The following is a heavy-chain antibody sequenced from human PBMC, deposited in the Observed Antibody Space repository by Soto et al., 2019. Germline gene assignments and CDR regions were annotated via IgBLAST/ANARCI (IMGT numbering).Heavy chain of an antibody. Sequence: QVQLVESGGGLVKPGGSLRLSCAASGFTFSDYYMSWIRQAPGKRLEWVSYISSSGSTIYYADSVKGRFTISRDNAKNSMYQPMNSLKPENTALYSYARDHYDFWSGFSPNDYRYMDVWGKGTTVTVSS. CDR1: GFTFSDYY. CDR2: ISSSGSTI. V-gene: IGHV3-11*01. J-gene: IGHJ6*03. CDR3: ARDHYDFWSGFSPNDYRYMDV. D-gene: IGHD3-3*01.